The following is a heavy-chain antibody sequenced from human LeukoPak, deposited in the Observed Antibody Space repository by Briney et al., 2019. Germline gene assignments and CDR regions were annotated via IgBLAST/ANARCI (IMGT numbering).Heavy chain of an antibody. D-gene: IGHD6-6*01. J-gene: IGHJ1*01. CDR3: ARQEHSSSSSEYFQH. CDR2: IYYSGST. CDR1: GGSISSYY. Sequence: PSETLSLTCTVSGGSISSYYWSWIRQPPGKGLERIGYIYYSGSTNYNPSLKSRVTISVDTSKNQFSLKLSSVTAADTAVYYCARQEHSSSSSEYFQHWGQGTLVTVSS. V-gene: IGHV4-59*01.